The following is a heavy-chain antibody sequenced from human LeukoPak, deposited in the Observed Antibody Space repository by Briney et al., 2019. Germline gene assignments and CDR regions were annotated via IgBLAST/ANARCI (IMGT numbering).Heavy chain of an antibody. Sequence: ASVKVSCKASGHTFTASYVHWVRQAPGQVLEWMGLINPDGGNTNYAQNFQGRVTLTRDTSTSTVYMELSSLRSEDTAIYYCARIRDGYNDAYDIWGQGTVVTVPS. V-gene: IGHV1-46*01. D-gene: IGHD5-24*01. CDR2: INPDGGNT. CDR1: GHTFTASY. J-gene: IGHJ3*02. CDR3: ARIRDGYNDAYDI.